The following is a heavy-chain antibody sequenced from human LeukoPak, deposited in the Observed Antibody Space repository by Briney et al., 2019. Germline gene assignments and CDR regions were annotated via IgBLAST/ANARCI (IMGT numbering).Heavy chain of an antibody. CDR2: INPNSGGS. J-gene: IGHJ4*02. CDR1: GYTFTGYY. Sequence: ASVKVSRKASGYTFTGYYLHWVRQAPGQGLEWMGWINPNSGGSNSAQKFQGRVTMTRDTSISTAYMDLSRLRSDGTAVYYCARASRAATGTAVFDYWGQGTLVTVSS. D-gene: IGHD6-13*01. V-gene: IGHV1-2*02. CDR3: ARASRAATGTAVFDY.